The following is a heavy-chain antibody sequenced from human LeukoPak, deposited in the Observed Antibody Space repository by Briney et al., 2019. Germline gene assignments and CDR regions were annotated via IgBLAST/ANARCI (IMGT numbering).Heavy chain of an antibody. CDR3: ARERSPLWFGELNAAFDY. V-gene: IGHV4-38-2*02. D-gene: IGHD3-10*01. CDR2: IYHSGST. J-gene: IGHJ4*02. CDR1: GYSISGGYY. Sequence: SETLSLTCTVSGYSISGGYYWGWIRQPPGKGLEWIGSIYHSGSTYYNPSLKSRVTISVDTSKNQFSLKLSSVTAADTAVYYCARERSPLWFGELNAAFDYWGQGTLVTVSS.